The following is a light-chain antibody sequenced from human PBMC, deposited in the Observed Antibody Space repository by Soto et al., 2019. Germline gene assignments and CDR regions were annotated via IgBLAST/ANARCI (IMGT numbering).Light chain of an antibody. CDR3: QQSYSTPYT. CDR1: QSIGPSLMLARH. V-gene: IGKV1-39*01. CDR2: SAS. J-gene: IGKJ2*01. Sequence: DTQMTQSPSSLSASVGDTVTITCRASQSIGPSLMLARHFSWYQQKPGKAPKLLIYSASSLQSGVPSRFSGSASGTDFTLTISSLQPEDFATYYCQQSYSTPYTFGQGTKLEIK.